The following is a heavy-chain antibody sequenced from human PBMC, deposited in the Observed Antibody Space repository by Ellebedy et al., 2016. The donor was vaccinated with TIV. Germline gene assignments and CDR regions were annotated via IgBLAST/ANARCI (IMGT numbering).Heavy chain of an antibody. CDR1: GYTFTGYY. CDR2: INPVTGGT. V-gene: IGHV1-2*02. Sequence: ASVKVSCXASGYTFTGYYMHWVRQAPGQGLEWIGWINPVTGGTNYAQKFRGRVTMTRDTSISTAYMELTSLISDDSAVYYCARGTKSSSFSWGQGTLVAVSS. CDR3: ARGTKSSSFS. D-gene: IGHD6-6*01. J-gene: IGHJ5*02.